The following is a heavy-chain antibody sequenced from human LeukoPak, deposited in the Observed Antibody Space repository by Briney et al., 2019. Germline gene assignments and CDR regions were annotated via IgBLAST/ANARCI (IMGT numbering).Heavy chain of an antibody. CDR2: INPNSGGT. D-gene: IGHD1-26*01. Sequence: GASVKVSCKASGYIFINYGISWVRQAPGQGLEWMGWINPNSGGTNYAQKFQGRVTMTRDTSISTAYMELSRLRSDDTAVYYCAREGPIVGATHLVDYWGQGTLVTVSP. J-gene: IGHJ4*02. CDR1: GYIFINYG. CDR3: AREGPIVGATHLVDY. V-gene: IGHV1-2*02.